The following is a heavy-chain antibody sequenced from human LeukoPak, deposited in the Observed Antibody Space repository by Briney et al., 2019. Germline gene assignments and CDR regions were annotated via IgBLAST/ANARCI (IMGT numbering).Heavy chain of an antibody. Sequence: GGSLRLSCAASGFSFSSYEMNWVRQAPGKGLEWVSYISSSGSSIYYAESVKGRFTISRDNAKNSLYLQMNSLRAEGTAVYYCARERYYYGSGSYPFDYWGQGTLVTVSS. CDR2: ISSSGSSI. CDR3: ARERYYYGSGSYPFDY. J-gene: IGHJ4*02. V-gene: IGHV3-48*03. D-gene: IGHD3-10*01. CDR1: GFSFSSYE.